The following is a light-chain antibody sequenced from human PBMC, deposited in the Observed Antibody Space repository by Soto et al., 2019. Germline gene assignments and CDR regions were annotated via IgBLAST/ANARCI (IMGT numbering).Light chain of an antibody. J-gene: IGKJ5*01. CDR2: AAS. CDR1: QGINSY. CDR3: QQYNSYSIT. Sequence: DIQLTQSPSFLSASVGDRVTITCRASQGINSYLAWYQQKPGKAPKLLIYAASTLQSGVPSRFSGSGSGTEFTLTISSLQPEDFATYYCQQYNSYSITFGQGTRLEIK. V-gene: IGKV1-9*01.